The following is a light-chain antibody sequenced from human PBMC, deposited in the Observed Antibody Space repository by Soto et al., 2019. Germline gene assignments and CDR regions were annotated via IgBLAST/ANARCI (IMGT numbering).Light chain of an antibody. CDR3: QQYNNWPPWP. Sequence: EIVLTKSPATLSVSPGERATPSCRASQSVSSNLAWYQQKPGQAPRLLIYGASTRATGIPARFSGSGSGTEFTLTISSLQSEDFAVYYCQQYNNWPPWPFGQGSKADIK. J-gene: IGKJ1*01. V-gene: IGKV3-15*01. CDR2: GAS. CDR1: QSVSSN.